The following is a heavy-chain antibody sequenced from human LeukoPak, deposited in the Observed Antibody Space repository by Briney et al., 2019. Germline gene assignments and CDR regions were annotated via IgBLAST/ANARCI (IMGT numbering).Heavy chain of an antibody. CDR1: GDSISSEYYY. Sequence: SQTLSLTCTVSGDSISSEYYYWNWIRQPPGKGLEWIGQIFYNGNTFYKTSPRGRINMSVDTSKNQFSLKLSSVTAADTAVYYCAREVVTVTTNGFDPWGQGTLVTVSS. V-gene: IGHV4-30-4*01. D-gene: IGHD2-21*02. CDR3: AREVVTVTTNGFDP. J-gene: IGHJ5*02. CDR2: IFYNGNT.